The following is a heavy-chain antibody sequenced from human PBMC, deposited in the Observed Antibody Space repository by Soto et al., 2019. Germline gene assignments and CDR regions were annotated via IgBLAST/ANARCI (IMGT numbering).Heavy chain of an antibody. D-gene: IGHD2-21*01. Sequence: GGSLRLSCAASGFSFSSYAMHWVRQAPGKGLEYVSAISTNGGSTYYANSVEGRFTISRDNSKNTLYLQMGSLRAEDMAVYYCARVSVVGDFDYWGQGTLVTVSS. J-gene: IGHJ4*02. CDR2: ISTNGGST. V-gene: IGHV3-64*01. CDR3: ARVSVVGDFDY. CDR1: GFSFSSYA.